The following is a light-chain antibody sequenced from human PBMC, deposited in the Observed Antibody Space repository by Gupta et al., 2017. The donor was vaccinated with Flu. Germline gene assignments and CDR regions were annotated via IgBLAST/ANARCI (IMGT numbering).Light chain of an antibody. V-gene: IGKV4-1*01. CDR1: QTILYSSNDKTY. Sequence: DIVMXQSXDXLAVSLXXRATINCKSSQTILYSSNDKTYLAWYQQKPGQPPKLLIYWASTRESGVPDRFSGSGSGTDFTLTISSLQAEDVAVYYCQQYFSSPWTFGQGSKVEIK. J-gene: IGKJ1*01. CDR2: WAS. CDR3: QQYFSSPWT.